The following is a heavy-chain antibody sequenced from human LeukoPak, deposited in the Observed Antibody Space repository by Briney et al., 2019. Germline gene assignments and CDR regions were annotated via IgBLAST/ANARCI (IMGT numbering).Heavy chain of an antibody. D-gene: IGHD3-10*01. CDR2: ISYDGSNK. V-gene: IGHV3-30*18. Sequence: GRSLRLSCAASGFTFSSYGMHWVRQAPGKGLEWVAVISYDGSNKYYADSVKGRFTISRDNSKNTLYLQMNSLRAEDTAVYYCAKAGYYGSGSYPPRVPFDIWGQGTMVTVSS. J-gene: IGHJ3*02. CDR3: AKAGYYGSGSYPPRVPFDI. CDR1: GFTFSSYG.